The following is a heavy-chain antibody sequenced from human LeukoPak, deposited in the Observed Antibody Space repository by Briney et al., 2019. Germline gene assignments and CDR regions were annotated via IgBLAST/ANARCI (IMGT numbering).Heavy chain of an antibody. Sequence: ASAKVSCKASGYTFTSYGISWVRRAPGQGLEWMGWISAYNGNINYAQKLQGRVTMTTDTSTSTAYMELRSLRSDDTAVYYCARDLIQFGYLVSSGYYRHWGQGTLVTVSS. D-gene: IGHD3-22*01. J-gene: IGHJ4*02. CDR3: ARDLIQFGYLVSSGYYRH. CDR2: ISAYNGNI. CDR1: GYTFTSYG. V-gene: IGHV1-18*01.